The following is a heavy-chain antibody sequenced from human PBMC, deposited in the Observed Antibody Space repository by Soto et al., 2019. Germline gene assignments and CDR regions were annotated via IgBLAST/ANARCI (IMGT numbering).Heavy chain of an antibody. J-gene: IGHJ5*02. CDR1: GDSVSSNTAS. CDR3: AKGDNLGPKTGYAFDP. V-gene: IGHV6-1*01. CDR2: TYFRSKLYN. D-gene: IGHD5-12*01. Sequence: SQTLSLTCSISGDSVSSNTASWNWIRQSPSGGLEWLGRTYFRSKLYNDSSVSLKSRIIINPDTSNNQFSLQLNSVNPEDTAVYFCAKGDNLGPKTGYAFDPWGQGIMVTVS.